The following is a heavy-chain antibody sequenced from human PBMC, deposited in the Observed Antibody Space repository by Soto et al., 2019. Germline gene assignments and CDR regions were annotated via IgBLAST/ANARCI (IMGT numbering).Heavy chain of an antibody. J-gene: IGHJ4*02. D-gene: IGHD1-1*01. CDR3: TRGPRVSSTGTVAH. CDR1: GFTFSAYW. CDR2: ISDDGSTT. Sequence: PGGSLRLSCEVSGFTFSAYWMHWVRKVPGKGLIWVSRISDDGSTTTYADSVKGRFTISRDNAKNTLYLQRTSLRADDTGLYYCTRGPRVSSTGTVAHWGQGTLVTVSS. V-gene: IGHV3-74*01.